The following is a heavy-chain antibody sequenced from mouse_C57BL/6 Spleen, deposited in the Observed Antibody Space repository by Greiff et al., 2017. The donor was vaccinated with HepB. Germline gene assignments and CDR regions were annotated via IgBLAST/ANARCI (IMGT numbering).Heavy chain of an antibody. Sequence: EVKVVESGGGLVKPGGSLKLSCAASGFTFSSYAMSWVRQTPEKRLEWVATISDGGSYTYYPDNVKGRFTISRDNAKNNLYLQMSHLKSEDTAMYYCARPVVAMAFDYWGQGTTLTVSS. D-gene: IGHD1-1*01. V-gene: IGHV5-4*03. CDR2: ISDGGSYT. J-gene: IGHJ2*01. CDR1: GFTFSSYA. CDR3: ARPVVAMAFDY.